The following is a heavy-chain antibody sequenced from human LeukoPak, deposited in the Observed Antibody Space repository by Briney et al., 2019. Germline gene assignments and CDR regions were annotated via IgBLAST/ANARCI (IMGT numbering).Heavy chain of an antibody. CDR2: ISYDGSNK. Sequence: GGSLRLSCAASGFTFSSYAMHWVRQAPGKGLEWVAVISYDGSNKYYADSVEGRFTISRDNSKNTLYLQMNSLRAEDTAVYYCARVGSDWFDPWGQGTLVTVSS. CDR3: ARVGSDWFDP. CDR1: GFTFSSYA. V-gene: IGHV3-30*04. J-gene: IGHJ5*02. D-gene: IGHD3-16*01.